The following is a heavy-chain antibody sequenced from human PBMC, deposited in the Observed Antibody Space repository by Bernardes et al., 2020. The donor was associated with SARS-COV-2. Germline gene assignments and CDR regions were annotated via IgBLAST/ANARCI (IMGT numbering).Heavy chain of an antibody. J-gene: IGHJ4*02. Sequence: SVKVSCKASGYTFSMYTITWVRQAPGQGLEWMGWISTYNGDTKIAQKFQGRVSMTTDTSTSTAYMELRSLRDDDTALYYCAKDRGSVRTGFDYWGQGTLVTVSS. V-gene: IGHV1-18*04. CDR2: ISTYNGDT. CDR3: AKDRGSVRTGFDY. CDR1: GYTFSMYT. D-gene: IGHD1-1*01.